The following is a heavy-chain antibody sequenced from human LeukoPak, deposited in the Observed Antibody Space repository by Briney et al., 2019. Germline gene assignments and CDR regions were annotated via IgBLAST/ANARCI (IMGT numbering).Heavy chain of an antibody. J-gene: IGHJ3*02. CDR2: INAGNGNT. V-gene: IGHV1-3*01. D-gene: IGHD3-9*01. CDR1: GYTFTSYA. CDR3: ARDPRVRYFDHDAFDI. Sequence: ASVKVSCKASGYTFTSYAMHWVRQAPGQRLEWMGWINAGNGNTKYSQKFQGRVTITRDTSASTAYMELSSLRSEDTAVYYCARDPRVRYFDHDAFDIWGQGTMVTVSS.